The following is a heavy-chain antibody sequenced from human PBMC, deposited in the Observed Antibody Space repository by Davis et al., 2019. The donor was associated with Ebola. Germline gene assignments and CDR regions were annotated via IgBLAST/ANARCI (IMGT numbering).Heavy chain of an antibody. J-gene: IGHJ6*02. CDR1: GFTFDDYA. D-gene: IGHD3-10*01. Sequence: GESLKISCAASGFTFDDYAMHWVRQAPATGLEWVSLISGDGGSTYYADSVKGRFTISRDNSKNSLYLQMNSLRTEDTALYYCAKDYYQSGMDVWGQGTTVTVSS. CDR2: ISGDGGST. V-gene: IGHV3-43*02. CDR3: AKDYYQSGMDV.